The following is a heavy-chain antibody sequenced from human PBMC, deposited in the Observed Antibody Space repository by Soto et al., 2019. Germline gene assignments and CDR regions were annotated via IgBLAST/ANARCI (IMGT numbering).Heavy chain of an antibody. J-gene: IGHJ3*02. V-gene: IGHV4-30-2*01. CDR2: IYHSGST. CDR3: ARAEASDYYDSSGTDAFDI. Sequence: SETLSLTCAVSGGSISSGGYSWSWIRQPPGKGLEWIGYIYHSGSTYYNPSLKSRVTISVDRSKNQFSLKLSSVTAADTAVYYCARAEASDYYDSSGTDAFDIWGQGTMVTVSS. CDR1: GGSISSGGYS. D-gene: IGHD3-22*01.